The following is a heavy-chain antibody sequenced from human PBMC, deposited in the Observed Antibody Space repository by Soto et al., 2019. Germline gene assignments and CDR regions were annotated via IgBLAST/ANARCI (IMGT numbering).Heavy chain of an antibody. CDR2: ISGSGGST. J-gene: IGHJ5*02. Sequence: PGGSLRLSCAASGFTFSSYAMSWVRQAPGKGLEWVSAISGSGGSTYYADSVKGRFTISRDNSKDTLYLQMNSLRAEDTAIYYCAKYGIQLEHPLSANWFDTWGQGTLVTVSS. CDR1: GFTFSSYA. D-gene: IGHD1-26*01. CDR3: AKYGIQLEHPLSANWFDT. V-gene: IGHV3-23*01.